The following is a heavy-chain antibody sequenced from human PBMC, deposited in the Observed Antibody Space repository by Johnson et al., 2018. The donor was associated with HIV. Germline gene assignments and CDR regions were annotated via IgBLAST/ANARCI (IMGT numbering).Heavy chain of an antibody. CDR3: ARGRYCTNGVCYSGAFDI. Sequence: VQLVESGGGVVRPGGSLRLSCAASAFIFDDYGMNWVRQAPGKGLEWVSGINWNGGSTGYAASVKGRFTISRDNAKNSLYLQMNSLRAEDTALYYCARGRYCTNGVCYSGAFDIWGQGTMVTVSS. D-gene: IGHD2-8*01. J-gene: IGHJ3*02. CDR2: INWNGGST. CDR1: AFIFDDYG. V-gene: IGHV3-20*04.